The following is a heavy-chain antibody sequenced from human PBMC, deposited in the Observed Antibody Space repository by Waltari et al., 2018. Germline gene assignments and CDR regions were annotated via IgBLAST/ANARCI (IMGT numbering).Heavy chain of an antibody. CDR3: ARHPHVHGAFDI. Sequence: EVQLVQSGAEVKKPGESPTLPCKAYGYSFSSYWTGGVRQMPGKGLEGMGIISASDSDTKYSPSSQGQVTISADKSISTAYLQWSSLKASDTAMYYCARHPHVHGAFDIWGQGTMVTVSS. D-gene: IGHD6-6*01. J-gene: IGHJ3*02. CDR2: ISASDSDT. V-gene: IGHV5-51*01. CDR1: GYSFSSYW.